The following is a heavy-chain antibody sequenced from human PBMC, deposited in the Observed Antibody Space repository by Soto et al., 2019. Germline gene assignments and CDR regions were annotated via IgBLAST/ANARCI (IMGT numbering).Heavy chain of an antibody. V-gene: IGHV4-31*03. Sequence: PSETLSLTCTVSGASISSGGYYWSWIRQHPGKGLEWIANIYYSGSTYYNPSLKSRVTISIDTPKNQFSLKLSSVTAADTAVCYCAKAQAWELLFDFWGQGTLVTVSS. CDR3: AKAQAWELLFDF. D-gene: IGHD1-26*01. CDR2: IYYSGST. J-gene: IGHJ4*02. CDR1: GASISSGGYY.